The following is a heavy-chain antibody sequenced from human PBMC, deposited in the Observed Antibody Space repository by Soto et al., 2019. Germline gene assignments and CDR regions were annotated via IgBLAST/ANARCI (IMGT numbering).Heavy chain of an antibody. V-gene: IGHV3-15*01. CDR1: GFIFNNAW. CDR3: TPAPGGNSDY. D-gene: IGHD2-21*02. CDR2: IKGEIDGGTT. J-gene: IGHJ4*02. Sequence: EVQLVESGGGLVKPGGSLRLSCVGSGFIFNNAWMTWVRQVPGKGLEWVGRIKGEIDGGTTDYAAPVKDRFTISRDDSKNTLYLQMNSLKIEDTAVYYCTPAPGGNSDYWGQGNLVTVSS.